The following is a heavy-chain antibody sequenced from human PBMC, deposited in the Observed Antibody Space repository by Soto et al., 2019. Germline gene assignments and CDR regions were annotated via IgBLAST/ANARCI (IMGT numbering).Heavy chain of an antibody. CDR2: IYYSGST. CDR1: GGSISSYY. CDR3: ARASSGRYDFWSGYYYY. D-gene: IGHD3-3*01. V-gene: IGHV4-59*01. J-gene: IGHJ4*02. Sequence: SGTLSLTCTVSGGSISSYYWSWIRQPPGKGLEWIGYIYYSGSTNYNPSLKSRVTISVDTSKNQFSLKLSSVTAADTAVYYCARASSGRYDFWSGYYYYWGQGTLVTVSS.